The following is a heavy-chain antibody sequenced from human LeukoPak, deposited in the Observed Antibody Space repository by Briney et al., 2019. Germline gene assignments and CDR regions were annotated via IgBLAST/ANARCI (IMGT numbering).Heavy chain of an antibody. CDR1: GFTFSSYT. J-gene: IGHJ6*03. CDR2: ISGSGGST. V-gene: IGHV3-23*01. Sequence: GGSLRLSCAASGFTFSSYTMSWVRQAPGKGLEWVSAISGSGGSTYYADSVKGRFTISRDNAKNTLYLQMNSLRAEDTAVYYCARARIQLWPYYYMDVWGKGTTVTVSS. D-gene: IGHD5-18*01. CDR3: ARARIQLWPYYYMDV.